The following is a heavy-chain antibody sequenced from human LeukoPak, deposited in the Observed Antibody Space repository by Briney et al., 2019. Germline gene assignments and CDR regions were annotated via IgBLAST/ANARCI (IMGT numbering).Heavy chain of an antibody. Sequence: GGSLRLSCAASGFSVRDFWMAWVRQAPGKGLEWVANIKEDRTADYYVDSVKGRFTISKDDGKNSLHLQMNSLRVEDTAVYYCVRGGWELDYWGQGTLVTVSS. CDR1: GFSVRDFW. V-gene: IGHV3-7*01. CDR2: IKEDRTAD. CDR3: VRGGWELDY. D-gene: IGHD4-23*01. J-gene: IGHJ4*02.